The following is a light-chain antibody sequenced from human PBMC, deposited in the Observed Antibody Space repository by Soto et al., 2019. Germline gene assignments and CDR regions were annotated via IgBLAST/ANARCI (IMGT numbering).Light chain of an antibody. J-gene: IGKJ4*01. CDR1: QDIGKW. CDR2: SAS. Sequence: DIQMTQSPSSVSASVGDRVTITCRASQDIGKWLAWYQQKPGNAPKLLIYSASTLETGVPLRFSDSGSGTYFTLTITNLQPEDFATYYCQQVDTFPLTFGGGTKVDI. CDR3: QQVDTFPLT. V-gene: IGKV1D-12*01.